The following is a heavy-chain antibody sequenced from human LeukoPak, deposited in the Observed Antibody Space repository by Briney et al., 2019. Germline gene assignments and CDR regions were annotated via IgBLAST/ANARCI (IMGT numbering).Heavy chain of an antibody. J-gene: IGHJ4*02. Sequence: ASVKVSCKASGYTFTTYDINWVRQATGQGLEWMGWMNPNSGNTGYAQKFQGRVTITRDTSASTAYMELSSLRSEDTAVYYCARTHVYGDQGYYFDYWGQGTLVTVSS. CDR3: ARTHVYGDQGYYFDY. D-gene: IGHD4-17*01. CDR2: MNPNSGNT. CDR1: GYTFTTYD. V-gene: IGHV1-8*01.